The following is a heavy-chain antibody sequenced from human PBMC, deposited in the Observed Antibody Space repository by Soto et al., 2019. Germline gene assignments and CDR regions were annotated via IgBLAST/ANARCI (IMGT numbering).Heavy chain of an antibody. Sequence: PSETLSLTCTVSGGSISSYYWSWIRQPPGKGLEWIGYISYTGRTKYNPSLQSRVTISVDTSKNDFSLNLSSVTAADTAVYFCAREWGLLPYHVMNVWGHGTAVTVSS. D-gene: IGHD7-27*01. J-gene: IGHJ6*02. CDR3: AREWGLLPYHVMNV. V-gene: IGHV4-59*01. CDR2: ISYTGRT. CDR1: GGSISSYY.